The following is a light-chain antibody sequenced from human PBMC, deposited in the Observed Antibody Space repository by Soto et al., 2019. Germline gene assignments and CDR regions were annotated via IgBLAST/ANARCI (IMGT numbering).Light chain of an antibody. CDR1: QDIGND. CDR3: LQDITYPLT. V-gene: IGKV1-6*01. CDR2: GAS. J-gene: IGKJ4*01. Sequence: AIQMTQSPSSLSASVGDTVTITCRASQDIGNDLGWYQQKPGKAPKLLIYGASTLQSGVPSRFIGSGSGTDFTLTISSLQPEDFATYYCLQDITYPLTFGGGTKVEIK.